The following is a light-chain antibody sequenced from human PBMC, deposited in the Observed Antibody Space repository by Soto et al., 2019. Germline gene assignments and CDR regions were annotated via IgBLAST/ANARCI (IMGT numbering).Light chain of an antibody. CDR1: SSDIGAYNY. CDR2: DVS. V-gene: IGLV2-11*01. Sequence: QSALTQPRSVSGSPGQSVTISFTGTSSDIGAYNYVSWFQQHPGKAPKLMMSDVSKRPSGVPDRFSGSKSGTTASLTISGLQGEDEADYYCCSYAGSYTLLFGGGTKLTVL. CDR3: CSYAGSYTLL. J-gene: IGLJ2*01.